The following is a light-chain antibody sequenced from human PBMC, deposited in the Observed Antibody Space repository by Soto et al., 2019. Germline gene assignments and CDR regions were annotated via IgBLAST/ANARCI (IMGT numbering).Light chain of an antibody. V-gene: IGLV2-8*01. CDR1: SSDVGGCNY. CDR3: SSFVGVNSYV. CDR2: EVT. J-gene: IGLJ1*01. Sequence: QSVLTQPASVSGSPGQSITISCTGTSSDVGGCNYVSWYQQHPGKAPKLMIYEVTKRPSGVPDRFSGSKSGNTASLTVSGLQAEDEADYYCSSFVGVNSYVFGTGTKVTVL.